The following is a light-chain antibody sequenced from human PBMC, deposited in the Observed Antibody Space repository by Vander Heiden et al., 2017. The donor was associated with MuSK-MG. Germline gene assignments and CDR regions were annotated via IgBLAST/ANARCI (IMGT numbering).Light chain of an antibody. V-gene: IGKV3-15*01. Sequence: EIAMTQSPATLSVSPGERATLSCRASQSVSSNLAWYQQKPGQAPRLLIYGASTRATGIPARFSGSGYGTEFTLTISSLQSEDFAVYYCQQYNNWPPWTFGQGTKVEIK. CDR1: QSVSSN. J-gene: IGKJ1*01. CDR3: QQYNNWPPWT. CDR2: GAS.